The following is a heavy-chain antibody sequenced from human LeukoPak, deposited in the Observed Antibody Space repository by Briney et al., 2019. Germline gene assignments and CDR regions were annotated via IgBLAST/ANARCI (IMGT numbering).Heavy chain of an antibody. Sequence: GGSLRLSCAASGFTFSSYTMNWVRQAPGKGLEWVSSISRDSSYIYYADSVKGRFTISRDIAKNSLYLQMNSLGAEDTAVYFCAGDGAGATILREVWVVWGQGTLVTVSS. J-gene: IGHJ4*02. CDR2: ISRDSSYI. CDR1: GFTFSSYT. V-gene: IGHV3-21*01. D-gene: IGHD3-10*01. CDR3: AGDGAGATILREVWVV.